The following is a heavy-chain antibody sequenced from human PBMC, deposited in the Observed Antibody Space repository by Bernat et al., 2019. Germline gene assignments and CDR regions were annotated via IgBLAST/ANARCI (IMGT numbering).Heavy chain of an antibody. Sequence: EVQLVESGGGLVKPGGSLRLSCAASGFTFSSYSMNWVRQAPGKGLEWVSSISSSSSYIYYADSVKGRFTISRDNAKNSLYLQMNSLRAEDTAVYYCARDQRFESAGSDYWGQGTLVTVSS. V-gene: IGHV3-21*01. CDR2: ISSSSSYI. CDR1: GFTFSSYS. D-gene: IGHD6-13*01. J-gene: IGHJ4*02. CDR3: ARDQRFESAGSDY.